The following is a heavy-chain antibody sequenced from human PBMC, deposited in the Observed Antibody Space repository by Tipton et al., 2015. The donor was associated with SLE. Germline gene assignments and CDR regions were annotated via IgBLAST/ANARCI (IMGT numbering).Heavy chain of an antibody. V-gene: IGHV3-23*03. Sequence: SLRLSCTASGFTFSSYAMSWVRQAPGKGLDWVSVIYSGGTTYYADSVKGRFTISRDNSKNTLFLQMNSLRAEDSAVYYCAKDIGGFWRGYYRLNYYCYGMALWGQGTTVTVSS. J-gene: IGHJ6*02. CDR2: IYSGGTT. CDR3: AKDIGGFWRGYYRLNYYCYGMAL. CDR1: GFTFSSYA. D-gene: IGHD3-3*01.